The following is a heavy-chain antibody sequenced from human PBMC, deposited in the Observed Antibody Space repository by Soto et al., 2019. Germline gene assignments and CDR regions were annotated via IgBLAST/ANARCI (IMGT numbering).Heavy chain of an antibody. Sequence: SETLSLTCTVSGDSISSGDYYWSWIRQPPGKGLEWIGLIYYSGSTHYNPSLKSRLIISVNTSKNQFSLKLTSATAADTAVYYCACLGGFFDWLTPYYFDYWGQGTLVTVSS. D-gene: IGHD3-9*01. V-gene: IGHV4-30-4*01. CDR2: IYYSGST. J-gene: IGHJ4*02. CDR1: GDSISSGDYY. CDR3: ACLGGFFDWLTPYYFDY.